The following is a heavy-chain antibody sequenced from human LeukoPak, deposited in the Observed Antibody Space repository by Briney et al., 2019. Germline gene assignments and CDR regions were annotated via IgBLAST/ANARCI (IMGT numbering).Heavy chain of an antibody. CDR2: ISSSGSTI. D-gene: IGHD3-22*01. J-gene: IGHJ4*02. CDR3: ARPPGSSGYYYPFDY. V-gene: IGHV3-11*04. Sequence: GGSLRLSCAAPGFTFSDYYMSWIRQAPGKGLEWVSYISSSGSTIYYADSVKGRFTISRDNAKNSLYLQMNSLRAEDTAVYYCARPPGSSGYYYPFDYWGQGTLVTVSS. CDR1: GFTFSDYY.